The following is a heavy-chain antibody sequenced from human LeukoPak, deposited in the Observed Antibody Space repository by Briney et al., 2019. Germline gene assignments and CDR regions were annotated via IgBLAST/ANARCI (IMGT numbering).Heavy chain of an antibody. V-gene: IGHV3-74*01. CDR2: IDTDGGNI. CDR3: TRDGVGSVPLDY. D-gene: IGHD1-26*01. CDR1: GFTFNSNW. Sequence: PGGSLRLSCVASGFTFNSNWMHWVRQAPGKGLVWVSRIDTDGGNIRYASSVEGRFTISRDNAKNTLFLQMNSLRVEDTAAYYCTRDGVGSVPLDYWGQGILVTVSS. J-gene: IGHJ4*02.